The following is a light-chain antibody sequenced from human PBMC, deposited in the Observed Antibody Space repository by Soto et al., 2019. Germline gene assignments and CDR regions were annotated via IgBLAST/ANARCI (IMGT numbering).Light chain of an antibody. CDR2: QVT. Sequence: QSVLTQPPSASGSPEQSVTISCAGTINDVGGYNYVSWYQQHPGKVPQLMIYQVTKRPSGVPDRFSASKSDTTASLIISGLQAEDEGDYYCMSYAGGNRFVFGTGTKVTVL. CDR1: INDVGGYNY. V-gene: IGLV2-8*01. CDR3: MSYAGGNRFV. J-gene: IGLJ1*01.